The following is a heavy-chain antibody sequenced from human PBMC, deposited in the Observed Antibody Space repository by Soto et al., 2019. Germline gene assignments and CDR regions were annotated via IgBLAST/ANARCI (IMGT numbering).Heavy chain of an antibody. J-gene: IGHJ6*02. Sequence: QVQLVQSGAEVRKPGASVKVSCKASGYTFSSYGISWVRQAPGQGLEWMGWISAYNGRTNYAQKLQGRVTMTTDTSTSTAYMELRSLRSDDTAVYYCAIDRSLALGYGMDVWGQGTTVTVSS. CDR3: AIDRSLALGYGMDV. D-gene: IGHD2-15*01. CDR1: GYTFSSYG. V-gene: IGHV1-18*01. CDR2: ISAYNGRT.